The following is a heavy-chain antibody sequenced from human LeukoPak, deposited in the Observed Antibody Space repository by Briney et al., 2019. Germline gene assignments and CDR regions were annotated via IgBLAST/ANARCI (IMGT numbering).Heavy chain of an antibody. J-gene: IGHJ3*02. V-gene: IGHV3-23*01. CDR2: ISGSGGST. CDR1: GFTFSSYA. D-gene: IGHD3-3*01. Sequence: PGGSLRLSCAASGFTFSSYAMSWVRQAPGKGLEWVSAISGSGGSTYYADSVKGRFTISRDNSKNTVYLQMNSLRAEDTALYYCAKVRITIYGVVDAFDIWGQGTMVTVYS. CDR3: AKVRITIYGVVDAFDI.